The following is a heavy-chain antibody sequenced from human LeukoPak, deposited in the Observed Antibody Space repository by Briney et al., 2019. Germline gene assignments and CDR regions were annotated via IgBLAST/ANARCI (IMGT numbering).Heavy chain of an antibody. V-gene: IGHV4-31*03. CDR3: AGGSTKDFRSGYSVDY. CDR1: GGSISSGGYY. Sequence: SETLSLTCTVSGGSISSGGYYWSWIRQHPGKGLEWIGYIYYSGSTYYNPSLKSRVTISVDTSKNQFSLKLSSVTAADTAVYYCAGGSTKDFRSGYSVDYWGQGTLVTVSS. D-gene: IGHD3-3*01. J-gene: IGHJ4*02. CDR2: IYYSGST.